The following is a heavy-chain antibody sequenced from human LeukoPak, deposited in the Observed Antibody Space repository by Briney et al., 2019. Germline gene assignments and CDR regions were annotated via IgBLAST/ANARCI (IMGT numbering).Heavy chain of an antibody. CDR3: ARVRYDSSHYYYFFDD. J-gene: IGHJ4*02. CDR2: IYDRGNT. CDR1: GGSITSYY. D-gene: IGHD3-22*01. V-gene: IGHV4-59*01. Sequence: SETLSLTCTVSGGSITSYYWSWIRQPPGKGLEWIGYIYDRGNTNYNPSLKSRVTISVDRSKNQFSLSLNSVTAADTAVYYYARVRYDSSHYYYFFDDWGQGTLVTVSS.